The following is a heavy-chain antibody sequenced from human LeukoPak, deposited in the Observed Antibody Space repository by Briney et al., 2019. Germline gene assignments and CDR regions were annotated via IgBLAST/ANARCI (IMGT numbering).Heavy chain of an antibody. CDR2: IYYSGST. Sequence: KASETLSLTCTVSGGSISSSSYYWGWIRQPPGKGLEWIGSIYYSGSTYYNPSLKSRVTISVDTSKNQFSLKLSSVTAADTAVYYCARAKSNFWSGYSYYYYMDVWGKGTTVTVSS. D-gene: IGHD3-3*01. V-gene: IGHV4-39*01. CDR1: GGSISSSSYY. J-gene: IGHJ6*03. CDR3: ARAKSNFWSGYSYYYYMDV.